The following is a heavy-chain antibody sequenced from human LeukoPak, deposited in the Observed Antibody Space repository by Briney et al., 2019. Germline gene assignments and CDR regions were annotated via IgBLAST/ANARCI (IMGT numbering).Heavy chain of an antibody. CDR3: ARKMGSSSRRKYYYYYMDV. J-gene: IGHJ6*03. D-gene: IGHD6-13*01. Sequence: PGRSLRLSCAASGFTFSSYSMNWVRQAPGKGLEWVSYISSSSSTIYYADSVKGRFTISRDNAKNSLYLQMNSLRDEDTAVYYCARKMGSSSRRKYYYYYMDVWGKGTTVTVSS. CDR2: ISSSSSTI. V-gene: IGHV3-48*02. CDR1: GFTFSSYS.